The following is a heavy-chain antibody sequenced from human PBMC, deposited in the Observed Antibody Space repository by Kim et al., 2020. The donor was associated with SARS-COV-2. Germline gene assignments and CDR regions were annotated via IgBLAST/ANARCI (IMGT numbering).Heavy chain of an antibody. D-gene: IGHD3-10*01. J-gene: IGHJ4*02. CDR2: INHSGST. V-gene: IGHV4-34*01. CDR3: SRGYGSGSYFRLPFDY. Sequence: SETLSLTCAAYGGSFSGYYWSWIRQPPGKGLEWIGEINHSGSTNYNPSLKSRVTISVDTSKKQFPLKLSSVTAADTAVYYCSRGYGSGSYFRLPFDYWGQGTLVTVSS. CDR1: GGSFSGYY.